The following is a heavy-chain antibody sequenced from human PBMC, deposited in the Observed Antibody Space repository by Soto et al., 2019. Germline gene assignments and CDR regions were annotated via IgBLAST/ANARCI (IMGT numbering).Heavy chain of an antibody. D-gene: IGHD2-21*01. J-gene: IGHJ5*02. CDR2: IYHSGVT. CDR1: GFSFSRYW. V-gene: IGHV4-4*02. CDR3: ASLGAYYQSLDP. Sequence: PGGSLRLSCVGSGFSFSRYWMNWIRQPPGKGLEWIGEIYHSGVTHYNPSLKSRVTMSVDKSKSHFSLNLKSVTAADTAVYYCASLGAYYQSLDPWGPGTLVTVSS.